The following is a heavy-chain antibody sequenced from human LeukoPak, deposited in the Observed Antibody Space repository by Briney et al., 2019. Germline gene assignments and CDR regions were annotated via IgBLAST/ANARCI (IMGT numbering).Heavy chain of an antibody. D-gene: IGHD3-10*01. CDR2: INHSGST. J-gene: IGHJ4*02. CDR1: GGSFSGYY. V-gene: IGHV4-34*01. CDR3: ATDGNYYDSGTYSAY. Sequence: SETLSLTCAVYGGSFSGYYWSWIRQPPGKGLEWIGEINHSGSTNYNPSLKSRVTISVDTSKNQFSLKLSSVTAADTAVYYCATDGNYYDSGTYSAYWGQGALVTVSS.